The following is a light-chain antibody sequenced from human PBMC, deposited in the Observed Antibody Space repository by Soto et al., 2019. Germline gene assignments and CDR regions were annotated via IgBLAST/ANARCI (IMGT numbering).Light chain of an antibody. CDR1: SGHSNYA. CDR3: QTWGTGVV. V-gene: IGLV4-69*01. Sequence: QLVLTQSPSASASLGASVKLTCTLSSGHSNYAIAWHQQQPEKGPRYLMKLNSDGSHSKGDGIPDRFSGSSSGAERYLTISSLQSEDEADYYCQTWGTGVVFGGGTKLTVX. J-gene: IGLJ2*01. CDR2: LNSDGSH.